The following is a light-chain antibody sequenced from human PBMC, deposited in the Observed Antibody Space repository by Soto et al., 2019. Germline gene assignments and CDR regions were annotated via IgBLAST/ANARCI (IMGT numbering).Light chain of an antibody. V-gene: IGKV1-39*01. CDR2: AAS. CDR1: QSISSY. CDR3: QQSYSTPPENT. Sequence: DIQMTQSPSSLSASVGDRVTITCRASQSISSYLNWYQQKPGKAPKLLIYAASSLQSGVPSRFSGSGSGTDFTPTISSLQPEDFATYYCQQSYSTPPENTFGQGTKLEIK. J-gene: IGKJ2*01.